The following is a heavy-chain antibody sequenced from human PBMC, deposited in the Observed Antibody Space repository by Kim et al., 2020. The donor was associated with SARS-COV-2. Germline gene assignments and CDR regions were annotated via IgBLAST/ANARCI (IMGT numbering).Heavy chain of an antibody. V-gene: IGHV3-48*04. J-gene: IGHJ4*02. Sequence: GGSLRLSCAASGFTFSSYSMNWVRQAPGKGLEWVSYISSSSSTIYYADSVKGRFTISRDNAKNSLYLQMNSLRAEDMAVYYCAREVVLWFGELQKHFDYWGQGTLVTVSS. CDR1: GFTFSSYS. D-gene: IGHD3-10*01. CDR2: ISSSSSTI. CDR3: AREVVLWFGELQKHFDY.